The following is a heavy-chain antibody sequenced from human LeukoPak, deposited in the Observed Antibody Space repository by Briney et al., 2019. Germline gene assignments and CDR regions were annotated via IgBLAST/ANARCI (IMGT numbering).Heavy chain of an antibody. J-gene: IGHJ4*02. D-gene: IGHD3-10*01. V-gene: IGHV3-30*18. CDR1: GFTFSSYG. CDR3: AKEITMVRSLDY. Sequence: PRGSLRLSCAASGFTFSSYGMHWVRQAPGKGLEWVAVISYDGSNKYYADSVKGRFTISRDNSKNTLYLQMNSLRAEDTAVYYCAKEITMVRSLDYWGQGTLVTVSS. CDR2: ISYDGSNK.